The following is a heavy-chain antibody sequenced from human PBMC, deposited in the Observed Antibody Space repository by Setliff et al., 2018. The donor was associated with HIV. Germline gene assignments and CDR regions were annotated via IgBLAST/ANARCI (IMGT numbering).Heavy chain of an antibody. J-gene: IGHJ4*02. CDR1: GGSITSTSYY. Sequence: SETLSLTCTVSGGSITSTSYYWTWIRQPAGKGLEWIGRIYASGNTNYNPSLKSRVTISVDTSKNQFSLKLRSVTAADTAVYYCARGEILQWSDYWGQGTLVTVSS. CDR2: IYASGNT. V-gene: IGHV4-61*02. D-gene: IGHD2-15*01. CDR3: ARGEILQWSDY.